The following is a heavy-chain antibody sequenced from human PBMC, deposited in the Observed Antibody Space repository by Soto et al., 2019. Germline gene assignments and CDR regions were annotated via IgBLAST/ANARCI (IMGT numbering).Heavy chain of an antibody. CDR3: ARAGDYVWGSYRYKYYFDY. CDR1: GGTFSSYA. D-gene: IGHD3-16*02. Sequence: EASVKVSCKASGGTFSSYAISWVRQAPGQGLEWMGGIIPIFGTANYAQKFQGRVTITADESTSTAYMELSSLRSEDTAVYYCARAGDYVWGSYRYKYYFDYWGQGTLVTVSS. V-gene: IGHV1-69*13. J-gene: IGHJ4*02. CDR2: IIPIFGTA.